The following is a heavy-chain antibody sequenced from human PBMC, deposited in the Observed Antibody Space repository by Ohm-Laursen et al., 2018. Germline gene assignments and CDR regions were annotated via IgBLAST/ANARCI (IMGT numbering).Heavy chain of an antibody. CDR3: ARVSRGTLQSP. CDR1: GFTSSSYA. Sequence: SLRLSCAASGFTSSSYAMSWVRQAPGKGLEWVSVLYSGGSTYYADSVKGRFTISRDNSKNTLYLQMNSLRAEDTAVYYCARVSRGTLQSPWGQGTLVTVSS. J-gene: IGHJ5*02. D-gene: IGHD5-24*01. CDR2: LYSGGST. V-gene: IGHV3-23*03.